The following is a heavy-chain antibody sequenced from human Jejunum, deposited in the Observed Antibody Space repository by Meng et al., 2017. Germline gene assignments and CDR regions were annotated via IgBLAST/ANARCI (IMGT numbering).Heavy chain of an antibody. Sequence: GESLKISCAASGFTFSNHYMYWVRQVPGKGLVTISRINSDGSSAIYADSVEGRFTISRDNAKNTLSLQMNSLGVEDTAVYYCLSWYSWGQGTLVTVSS. CDR2: INSDGSSA. J-gene: IGHJ5*02. CDR1: GFTFSNHY. V-gene: IGHV3-74*01. D-gene: IGHD6-13*01. CDR3: LSWYS.